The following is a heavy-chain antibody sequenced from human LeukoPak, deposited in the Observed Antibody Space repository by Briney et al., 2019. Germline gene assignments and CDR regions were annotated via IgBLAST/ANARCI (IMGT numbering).Heavy chain of an antibody. J-gene: IGHJ3*02. Sequence: PGGSLRLSCAASGFTFSNAWMSWVRQAPGKGPEWVSYISSSSSTIYYADSVKGRFTISRDNAKNSLYLQMNSLRAEDTAVYYCARVGVMTTDAFDIWGQGTMVTVSS. CDR3: ARVGVMTTDAFDI. CDR1: GFTFSNAW. CDR2: ISSSSSTI. V-gene: IGHV3-48*01. D-gene: IGHD3-16*01.